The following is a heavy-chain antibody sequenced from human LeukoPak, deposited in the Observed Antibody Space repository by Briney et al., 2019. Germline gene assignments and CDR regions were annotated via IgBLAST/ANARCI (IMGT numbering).Heavy chain of an antibody. V-gene: IGHV3-74*01. D-gene: IGHD3-9*01. J-gene: IGHJ6*02. CDR3: TRDLMDYDVSTGLHHYYMDV. CDR1: GFTFSNYA. CDR2: INGDGRNI. Sequence: GGSLRLSCAASGFTFSNYAMSWVRQAPGKGLVWVSRINGDGRNINYADSVRGRFTISRDNAKNTLYLQMNTLRVEDTAVYYCTRDLMDYDVSTGLHHYYMDVWGQGTTVTVSS.